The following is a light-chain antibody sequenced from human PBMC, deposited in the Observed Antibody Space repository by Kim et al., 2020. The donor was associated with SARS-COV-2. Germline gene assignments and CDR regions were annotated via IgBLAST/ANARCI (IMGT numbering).Light chain of an antibody. CDR3: VLYMGSGIWV. V-gene: IGLV8-61*01. CDR2: STN. J-gene: IGLJ3*02. CDR1: SGSVSTSYY. Sequence: GATVTLTCCLRSGSVSTSYYPSWYQQTPVQAPRTLIYSTNTRSSGVPDRFSGSILGNKAALTITGAQADDESDYYCVLYMGSGIWVFGGGTQLTVL.